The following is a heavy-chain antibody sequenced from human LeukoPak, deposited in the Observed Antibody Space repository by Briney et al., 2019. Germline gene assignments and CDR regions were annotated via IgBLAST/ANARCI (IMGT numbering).Heavy chain of an antibody. J-gene: IGHJ4*02. D-gene: IGHD3-10*01. Sequence: GGSLRLSCAASGFTFSTSAMTWVRQAPGEGLEWVSAISPSGGSIYYADSVKGRFTISRDNSRNTLYLQMNSLRAEDTALYYCAKNYGSGSYDYWGQGTLVTVSS. V-gene: IGHV3-23*01. CDR2: ISPSGGSI. CDR1: GFTFSTSA. CDR3: AKNYGSGSYDY.